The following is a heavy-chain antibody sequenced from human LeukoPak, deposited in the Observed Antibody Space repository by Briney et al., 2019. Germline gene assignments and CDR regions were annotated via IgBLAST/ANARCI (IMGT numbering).Heavy chain of an antibody. CDR2: INPNSGGT. CDR1: GYTFTGYY. D-gene: IGHD6-6*01. V-gene: IGHV1-2*02. Sequence: GASVKVSCKASGYTFTGYYMHWVRQAPGQGLEWMGWINPNSGGTNYAQKFQGRVTMTRDTSISTAYMELSRLRSDDTAVYYCARGGFLAARPGLGDDYWGQGTLVTVSS. CDR3: ARGGFLAARPGLGDDY. J-gene: IGHJ4*02.